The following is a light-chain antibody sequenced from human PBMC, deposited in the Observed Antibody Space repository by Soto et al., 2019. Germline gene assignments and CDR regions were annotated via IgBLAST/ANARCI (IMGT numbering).Light chain of an antibody. CDR1: QDIRKY. V-gene: IGKV1-33*01. CDR3: QQYDNLPLI. Sequence: IQINQSRSSLSASVGDRVTITCPATQDIRKYLNWYKQKQGKAPKLXSYDASSLETGVPSRFSGSGSGTDFTFTISSLKPEDFATYYCQQYDNLPLIFGQGTRLEIK. CDR2: DAS. J-gene: IGKJ5*01.